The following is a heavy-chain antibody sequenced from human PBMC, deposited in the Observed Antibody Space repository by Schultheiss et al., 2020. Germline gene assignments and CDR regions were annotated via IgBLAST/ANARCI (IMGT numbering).Heavy chain of an antibody. CDR3: AAMGATTFYFDY. CDR1: GFTFSSYA. Sequence: GGSLTLSCAASGFTFSSYAMSWVRQAPGKGLEWVSAISGSGGSTYYADSVKGRFTISRDNSKNTLYLQMNSLRAEDTAVYYCAAMGATTFYFDYWGQGTLVTVSS. D-gene: IGHD1-26*01. CDR2: ISGSGGST. V-gene: IGHV3-23*01. J-gene: IGHJ4*02.